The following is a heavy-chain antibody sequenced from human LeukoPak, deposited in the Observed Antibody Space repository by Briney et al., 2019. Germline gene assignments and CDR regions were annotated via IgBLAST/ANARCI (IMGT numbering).Heavy chain of an antibody. D-gene: IGHD4-17*01. CDR2: ISDSGDQT. V-gene: IGHV3-23*01. J-gene: IGHJ4*02. CDR3: AKEITLTTAYFDY. Sequence: PGGSLRLSCVASGFTFSKYDMSWVRQAPGKGLEWVSGISDSGDQTYYADSVRARFTISRDNSKNTLYLQVNSLRAEDTALYYCAKEITLTTAYFDYWGQGTLVTSPQ. CDR1: GFTFSKYD.